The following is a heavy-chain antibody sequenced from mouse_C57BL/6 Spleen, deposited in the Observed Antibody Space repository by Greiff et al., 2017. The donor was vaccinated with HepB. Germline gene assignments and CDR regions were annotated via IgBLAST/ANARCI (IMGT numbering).Heavy chain of an antibody. CDR2: IDPSDSYT. Sequence: VQLQQPGAELVRPGTSVKLSCKASGYTFTSYWMHWVKQRPGQGLEWIGVIDPSDSYTNYNQKFKGKATLTVDTSSSTAYMQLSSLTSEDSAVYYCAYYYYAPFAYWGQGTLVTVSA. CDR3: AYYYYAPFAY. V-gene: IGHV1-59*01. D-gene: IGHD1-1*01. J-gene: IGHJ3*01. CDR1: GYTFTSYW.